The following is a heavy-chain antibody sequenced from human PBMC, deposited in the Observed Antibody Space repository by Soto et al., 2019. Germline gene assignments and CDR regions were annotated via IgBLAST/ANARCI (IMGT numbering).Heavy chain of an antibody. J-gene: IGHJ6*03. CDR3: ARLPPTKLPQYYYYYMDV. D-gene: IGHD1-26*01. Sequence: GESLKISCKGSGYSFTSYWIGWVRQMPGKGLEWMGIIYPGDSDTRYSPSFQGQVTSSADKSISTAYLQWSCLKASDTAMYYCARLPPTKLPQYYYYYMDVWGKGTTVTVSS. CDR1: GYSFTSYW. V-gene: IGHV5-51*01. CDR2: IYPGDSDT.